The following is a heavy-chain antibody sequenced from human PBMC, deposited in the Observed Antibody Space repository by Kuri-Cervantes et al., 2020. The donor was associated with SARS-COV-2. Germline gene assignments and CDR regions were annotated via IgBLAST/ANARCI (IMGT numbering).Heavy chain of an antibody. J-gene: IGHJ6*03. CDR1: GFIFSSHS. V-gene: IGHV3-48*01. CDR2: ISSSSSTI. Sequence: GESLKISCAASGFIFSSHSMNWVRQAPGKGLEWASYISSSSSTIYYADSVKGRFTISRDNAKNSLYLQMNSLRAEDTAVYYCAGDHYYYYYMDVWGKGTKVTVSS. D-gene: IGHD3-10*01. CDR3: AGDHYYYYYMDV.